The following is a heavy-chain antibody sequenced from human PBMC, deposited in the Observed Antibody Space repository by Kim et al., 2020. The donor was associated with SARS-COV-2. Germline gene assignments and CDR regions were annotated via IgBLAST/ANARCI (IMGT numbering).Heavy chain of an antibody. CDR2: ISWNSGSI. J-gene: IGHJ4*02. CDR1: GFTFDDYA. D-gene: IGHD3-22*01. CDR3: AKFNGDDSSGYYSDY. V-gene: IGHV3-9*01. Sequence: GGSLRLSCAASGFTFDDYAMHWVRQAPGKGLEWVSGISWNSGSIGYADSVKGRFTISRDNAKNSLYLQMNSLRAEDTALYYCAKFNGDDSSGYYSDYWGQGTLVTVSS.